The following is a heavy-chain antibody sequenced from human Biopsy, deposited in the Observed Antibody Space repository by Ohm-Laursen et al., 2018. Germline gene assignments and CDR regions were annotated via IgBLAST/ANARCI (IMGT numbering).Heavy chain of an antibody. CDR1: SDSVSSGSFY. D-gene: IGHD6-19*01. J-gene: IGHJ4*02. CDR3: ARGMRTSGWAYFDN. Sequence: SVTLSLTCTVSSDSVSSGSFYWTSLRQPLGWGLEYIGYIYDRGSTANYNPSLESRDTMSVDMHKNQFSLKLSSVTAADSAIYYCARGMRTSGWAYFDNWGQGALVTVSP. CDR2: IYDRGSTA. V-gene: IGHV4-61*01.